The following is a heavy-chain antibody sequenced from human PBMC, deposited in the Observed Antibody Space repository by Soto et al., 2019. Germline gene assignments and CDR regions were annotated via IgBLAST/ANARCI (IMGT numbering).Heavy chain of an antibody. Sequence: GGPLRLSCAASGFTFSSYGMHWVRQAPGKGLEWVAVIWYDGSNKYYADSVKGRFTISRDNSKNTLYLQMNSLRAEDTAVYYCARVEAAVGHNWFDPWGQGTLVTVSS. CDR2: IWYDGSNK. D-gene: IGHD6-13*01. CDR3: ARVEAAVGHNWFDP. CDR1: GFTFSSYG. J-gene: IGHJ5*02. V-gene: IGHV3-33*01.